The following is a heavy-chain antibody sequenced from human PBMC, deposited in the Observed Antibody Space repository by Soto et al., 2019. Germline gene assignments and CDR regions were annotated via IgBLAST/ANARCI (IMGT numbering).Heavy chain of an antibody. CDR1: GGTFSSYA. CDR2: IIPIFGTA. CDR3: ARIDSDFWSGQGETNYYYYGMDV. V-gene: IGHV1-69*13. D-gene: IGHD3-3*01. J-gene: IGHJ6*02. Sequence: ASVKVPCKASGGTFSSYAISWVRQAPGQGLEWMGGIIPIFGTANYAQKFQGRVTITADESTSTAYMELSSLRSEDTAVYYCARIDSDFWSGQGETNYYYYGMDVWGQGTTVTVSS.